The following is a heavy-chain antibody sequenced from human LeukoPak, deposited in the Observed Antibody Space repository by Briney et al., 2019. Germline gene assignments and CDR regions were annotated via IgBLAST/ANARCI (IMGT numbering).Heavy chain of an antibody. D-gene: IGHD5-12*01. CDR3: ARDLIHSDVVATPDAFDL. CDR2: IHPYSGGA. Sequence: GASVKVSCKASGYTFSTYGINWVRQAPGQGLEWMGWIHPYSGGAGHAQKFQGWVSMTRDTSISTAYMELPRLKSDDTAVYYCARDLIHSDVVATPDAFDLWGQGTMVTVSS. J-gene: IGHJ3*01. V-gene: IGHV1-2*04. CDR1: GYTFSTYG.